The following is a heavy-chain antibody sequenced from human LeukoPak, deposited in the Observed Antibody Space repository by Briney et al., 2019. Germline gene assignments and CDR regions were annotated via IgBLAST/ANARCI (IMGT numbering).Heavy chain of an antibody. V-gene: IGHV3-9*03. CDR1: GFTFDDYA. Sequence: GGSLRLSCAASGFTFDDYAMYWVRQAPGKGLEGVSGISWNSGSIGYADSVKGRFTISRDNAKNSLYLQMNSLRAEDMALYYCAKDRRRGYFGSGSNFDYWGQGTLVTVSS. J-gene: IGHJ4*02. CDR3: AKDRRRGYFGSGSNFDY. CDR2: ISWNSGSI. D-gene: IGHD3-10*01.